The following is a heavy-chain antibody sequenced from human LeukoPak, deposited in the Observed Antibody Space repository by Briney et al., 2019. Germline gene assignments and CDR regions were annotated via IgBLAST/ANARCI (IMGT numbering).Heavy chain of an antibody. CDR3: ARGRATGYPYYFEY. D-gene: IGHD5-12*01. CDR1: GDTFSSYD. V-gene: IGHV1-8*03. CDR2: MNPNSGST. Sequence: ASVKVSCKAPGDTFSSYDTNCGRQEIGQGVEWMGWMNPNSGSTGYAQKLQGRVTITRNTSISPAYMELSGLRSEDTAVYYCARGRATGYPYYFEYWGQGTRVTVSS. J-gene: IGHJ4*02.